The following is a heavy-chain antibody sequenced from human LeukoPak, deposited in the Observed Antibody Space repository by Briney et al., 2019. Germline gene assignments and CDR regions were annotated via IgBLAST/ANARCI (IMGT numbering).Heavy chain of an antibody. CDR1: GFTFSSYW. CDR2: IKKDGSEK. Sequence: GGSLRLSCAASGFTFSSYWMSWVRRAPGKGLEWVANIKKDGSEKYYVDSLKGRFTISRDNAKNSLYLQMNSLRAEDTAVYYCARFKAEGSGYYSAGYHYYGMDVWGQGTTVTVSS. D-gene: IGHD3-22*01. J-gene: IGHJ6*02. CDR3: ARFKAEGSGYYSAGYHYYGMDV. V-gene: IGHV3-7*01.